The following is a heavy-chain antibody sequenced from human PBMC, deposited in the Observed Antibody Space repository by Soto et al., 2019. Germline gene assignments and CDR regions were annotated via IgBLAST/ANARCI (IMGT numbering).Heavy chain of an antibody. V-gene: IGHV3-30*18. Sequence: QVQLVESGGGVVQPGRSLRLSCAASGFTFSSYGMHWVRQAPGKGLEWVAVISYDGSNKYYADSVKGRFTISRDNSKNTLYLQMNSLRAEDTAVYYCAKSPQWFGESMIDYWGQGTLVTVSS. J-gene: IGHJ4*02. CDR3: AKSPQWFGESMIDY. CDR2: ISYDGSNK. CDR1: GFTFSSYG. D-gene: IGHD3-10*01.